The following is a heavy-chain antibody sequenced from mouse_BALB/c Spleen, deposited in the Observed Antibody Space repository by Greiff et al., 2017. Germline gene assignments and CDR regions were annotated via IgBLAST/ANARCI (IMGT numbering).Heavy chain of an antibody. J-gene: IGHJ3*01. CDR3: ALMITTGFAY. CDR2: IDPANGNT. V-gene: IGHV14-3*02. CDR1: GFNIKDTY. D-gene: IGHD2-4*01. Sequence: DVQLQESGAELVKPGASVKLSCTASGFNIKDTYMHWVKQRPEQGLEWIGRIDPANGNTKYDPKFQGKATITADTSSNTAYLQLSSLTSEDTAVYYCALMITTGFAYWGQGTLVTVSA.